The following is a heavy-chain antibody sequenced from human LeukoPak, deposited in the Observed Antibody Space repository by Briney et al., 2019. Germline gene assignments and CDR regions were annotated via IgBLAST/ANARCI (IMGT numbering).Heavy chain of an antibody. CDR2: ISGSSSYM. Sequence: PGGSLRLSCAASGFTFSSYNMNWVRQAPGKGLEWVSSISGSSSYMYYADSVKGRFTISRGNAKNSLYLQMSSLRAEDTAMYYCARDRIAVAATETSFDYWGQGTLVTVSS. CDR3: ARDRIAVAATETSFDY. J-gene: IGHJ4*02. D-gene: IGHD6-19*01. V-gene: IGHV3-21*01. CDR1: GFTFSSYN.